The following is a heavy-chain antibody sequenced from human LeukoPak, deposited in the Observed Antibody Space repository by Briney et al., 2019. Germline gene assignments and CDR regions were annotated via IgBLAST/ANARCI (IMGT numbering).Heavy chain of an antibody. CDR2: INPNSGGT. D-gene: IGHD2-2*02. V-gene: IGHV1-2*02. CDR3: ARRIPAGIGAFDM. CDR1: GYTFTAYY. J-gene: IGHJ3*02. Sequence: GASVKVSCKASGYTFTAYYMHWVRQAPGQGLEWVGWINPNSGGTNYAQKFQGRVTMTRDTSISTAYMELSRLRSDDTAVYYCARRIPAGIGAFDMWGQGTMVTVSS.